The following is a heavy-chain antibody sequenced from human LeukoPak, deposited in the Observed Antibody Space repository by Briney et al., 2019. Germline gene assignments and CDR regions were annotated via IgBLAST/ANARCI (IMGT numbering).Heavy chain of an antibody. CDR3: ARGCPSSSCPYSYGVDV. J-gene: IGHJ6*02. V-gene: IGHV1-18*01. CDR2: ISAYNGNT. D-gene: IGHD6-13*01. CDR1: GYTFTSYG. Sequence: GASVKVSCKASGYTFTSYGISWVRQAPGQGLEWMGWISAYNGNTNYAQKLQGRVTMTTDTSTSTAYMELRSLRSDDTAVYYCARGCPSSSCPYSYGVDVWGQGTTVTVSS.